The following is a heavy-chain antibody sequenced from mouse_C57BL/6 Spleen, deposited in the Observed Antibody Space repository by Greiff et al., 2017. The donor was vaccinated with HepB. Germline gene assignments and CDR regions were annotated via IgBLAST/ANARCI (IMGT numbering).Heavy chain of an antibody. J-gene: IGHJ4*01. CDR1: GFTFSNYW. CDR3: TGSPMDY. V-gene: IGHV6-3*01. CDR2: IRLKSDNYST. Sequence: EVKVEESGGGLVQPGGSMKLSCVASGFTFSNYWMNWVRQSPEKGLEWVAQIRLKSDNYSTHYAESVKGRFTISRDDSKSSVYLQMNNLRAEDTGIYYCTGSPMDYWGQGTSVTVSS.